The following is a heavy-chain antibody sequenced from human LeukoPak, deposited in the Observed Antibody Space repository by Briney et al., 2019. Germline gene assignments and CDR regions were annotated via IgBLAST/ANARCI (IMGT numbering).Heavy chain of an antibody. V-gene: IGHV4-4*01. CDR2: IYHSGST. CDR3: ARSGIAAAGVLDY. CDR1: GGSISSSNW. D-gene: IGHD6-13*01. Sequence: PSGTLSLTCAVSGGSISSSNWWSWVRQPPGKGLEWIGEIYHSGSTNYNPSPKSRVTISVDKSKNQFSLKLSSVTAADTAVYCCARSGIAAAGVLDYWGQGTLVTVSS. J-gene: IGHJ4*02.